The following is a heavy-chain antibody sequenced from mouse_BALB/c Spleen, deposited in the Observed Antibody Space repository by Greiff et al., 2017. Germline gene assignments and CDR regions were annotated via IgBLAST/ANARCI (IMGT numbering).Heavy chain of an antibody. Sequence: VQLQESGPQLVRPGASVKISCKASGYSFTSYWMHWVKQRPGQGLEWIGMIDPSDSETRLNQKFKDKATLTVDKSSSTAYMQLSSPTSEDSAVYYCARGGFDYDGHAMDYWGQGTSVTVSS. D-gene: IGHD2-4*01. V-gene: IGHV1S126*01. CDR1: GYSFTSYW. J-gene: IGHJ4*01. CDR2: IDPSDSET. CDR3: ARGGFDYDGHAMDY.